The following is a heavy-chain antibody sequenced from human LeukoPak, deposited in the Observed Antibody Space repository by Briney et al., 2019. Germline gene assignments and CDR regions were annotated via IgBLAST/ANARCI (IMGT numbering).Heavy chain of an antibody. Sequence: SGGSLRLSWAASGFTFSSYVMHWVRQAPGKGLEWGAVISYDGSNKYYADSVKGRFTISRDNSKNTLYLQMNSLRAEDTAVYYCAKGRNSSSWSQGTLVTVSS. J-gene: IGHJ4*02. CDR2: ISYDGSNK. CDR3: AKGRNSSS. V-gene: IGHV3-30*18. D-gene: IGHD6-13*01. CDR1: GFTFSSYV.